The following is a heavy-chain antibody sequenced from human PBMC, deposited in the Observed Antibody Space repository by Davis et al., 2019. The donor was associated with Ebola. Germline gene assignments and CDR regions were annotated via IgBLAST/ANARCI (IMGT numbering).Heavy chain of an antibody. Sequence: PGGSLRLSCAASGFTFSSYGMHWVRQAPGKGLEWVAVIWYDGSNKYYADSVKGRFTLSRDNAKDSLYLQMNSLRAEDTAVYYCARDSLRDGYPELDYWGQGTLVTVSS. CDR3: ARDSLRDGYPELDY. CDR1: GFTFSSYG. D-gene: IGHD5-24*01. CDR2: IWYDGSNK. V-gene: IGHV3-33*01. J-gene: IGHJ4*02.